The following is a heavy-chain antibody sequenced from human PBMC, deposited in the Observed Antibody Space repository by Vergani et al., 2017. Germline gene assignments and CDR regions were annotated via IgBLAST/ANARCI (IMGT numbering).Heavy chain of an antibody. Sequence: QVQLVESGGGVVQPGRSLRLSCAASGFTFSSYAMHRVRQAPGQGLEWVAVISYDGSNKYYADSVKGRFTISKDNSKKTLYLQMNSLSAEDTAVYYCAKDLYDSSGYYYVNLRTYYYYGMDVWGQGTTVTVSS. CDR2: ISYDGSNK. V-gene: IGHV3-30-3*02. CDR1: GFTFSSYA. J-gene: IGHJ6*02. D-gene: IGHD3-22*01. CDR3: AKDLYDSSGYYYVNLRTYYYYGMDV.